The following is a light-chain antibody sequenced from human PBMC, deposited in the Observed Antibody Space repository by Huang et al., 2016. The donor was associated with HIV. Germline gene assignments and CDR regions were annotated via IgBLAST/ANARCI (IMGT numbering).Light chain of an antibody. V-gene: IGKV3-11*01. CDR2: DAS. J-gene: IGKJ5*01. CDR1: QSVSNY. Sequence: EIVLTQSPATLSLSPGERATLSCRASQSVSNYLGWYQHKPGQAPRCLIYDASKRAAVIPARFSGSGSGTDFTLTISSLEPEDFAVYYCHQRNIWPPITFGQGTRLEI. CDR3: HQRNIWPPIT.